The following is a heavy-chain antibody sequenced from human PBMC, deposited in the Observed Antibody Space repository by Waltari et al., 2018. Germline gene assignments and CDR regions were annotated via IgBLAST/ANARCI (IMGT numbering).Heavy chain of an antibody. J-gene: IGHJ4*02. CDR3: ARPGRVGGGSLMGLDY. Sequence: QLQLQASGPGLVKPSETLSLTCSVSGGSISSTSYYWGWFRQPPGKGLEWIGSFSYDANTYYNPSLKSRITISVDTSKNQFSLQLRSVTAADTAIYYCARPGRVGGGSLMGLDYWGQGTLVTVSS. CDR2: FSYDANT. V-gene: IGHV4-39*01. CDR1: GGSISSTSYY. D-gene: IGHD2-15*01.